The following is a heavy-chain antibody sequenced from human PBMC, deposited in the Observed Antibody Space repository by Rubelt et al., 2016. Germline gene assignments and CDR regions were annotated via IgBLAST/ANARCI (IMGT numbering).Heavy chain of an antibody. CDR3: ARDVGGNSVLYYFDY. J-gene: IGHJ4*02. D-gene: IGHD4-23*01. V-gene: IGHV1-18*01. Sequence: QVQLVQSGAEVKKPGSSVKVSCKASGYTFTSYGISWVRQAPGQGLEWMGWISAYNGNTNYAQKLQGRVTMTTDTSTSTAYMELRSLRSDDAAVYYCARDVGGNSVLYYFDYWGQGTLVTVSS. CDR1: GYTFTSYG. CDR2: ISAYNGNT.